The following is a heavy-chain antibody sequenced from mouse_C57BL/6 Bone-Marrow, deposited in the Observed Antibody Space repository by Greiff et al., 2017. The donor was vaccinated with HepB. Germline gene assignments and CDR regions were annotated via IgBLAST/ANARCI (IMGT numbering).Heavy chain of an antibody. Sequence: EVKLQESGEGLVKPGGSLKLSCAASGFTFSSYAMSWVRQTPEKRLEWVAYISSGGDYTYYADTVKGRFTISSDNARNTLYLQMSSLKSEDTAMYYGTRARDWEGAYWGQGTLVTVSA. CDR3: TRARDWEGAY. J-gene: IGHJ3*01. V-gene: IGHV5-9-1*02. CDR1: GFTFSSYA. CDR2: ISSGGDYT. D-gene: IGHD3-1*01.